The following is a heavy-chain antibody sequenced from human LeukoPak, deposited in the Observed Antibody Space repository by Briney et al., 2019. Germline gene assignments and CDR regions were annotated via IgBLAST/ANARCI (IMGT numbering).Heavy chain of an antibody. V-gene: IGHV1-46*01. CDR1: GYTFTGYY. CDR2: INPSGGST. D-gene: IGHD3-10*01. Sequence: GASVKVSCKASGYTFTGYYMHWVRQAPGQGLEWMGIINPSGGSTSYAQKFQGRVTMTRDTSTSTVYMELSSLRSEDTAVYYCARDHQYGSGSYSPILFDYWGQGTLVTVSS. CDR3: ARDHQYGSGSYSPILFDY. J-gene: IGHJ4*02.